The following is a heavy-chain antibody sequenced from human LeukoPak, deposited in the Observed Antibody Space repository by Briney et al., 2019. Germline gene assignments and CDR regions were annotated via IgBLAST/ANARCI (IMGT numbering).Heavy chain of an antibody. CDR1: GGSISSYY. CDR2: IYYSGST. V-gene: IGHV4-59*08. Sequence: PSETLSLTCNVSGGSISSYYWSWIRQPPGKGLDWIGYIYYSGSTNYNPSLESRVTISVDTSKNYFSLKLNSVTAADTAVYYCARQDSSAYPADYWGQGTLVTVSS. D-gene: IGHD3-22*01. CDR3: ARQDSSAYPADY. J-gene: IGHJ4*02.